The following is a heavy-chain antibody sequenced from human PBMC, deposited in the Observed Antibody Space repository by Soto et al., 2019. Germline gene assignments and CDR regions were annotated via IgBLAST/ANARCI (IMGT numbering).Heavy chain of an antibody. CDR2: IWYDGSNK. J-gene: IGHJ6*02. Sequence: QVQLVESGGGVVQPGRSLRLSCAASGFTFCSYGMHWVRQAPGKGLEWVAVIWYDGSNKYYADSVKGRFTISRDNSKNTLYLQMNSLRAEDTAVYYCARDCSGGSCYYYGMDVWGQGTTVTVSS. CDR1: GFTFCSYG. V-gene: IGHV3-33*01. CDR3: ARDCSGGSCYYYGMDV. D-gene: IGHD2-15*01.